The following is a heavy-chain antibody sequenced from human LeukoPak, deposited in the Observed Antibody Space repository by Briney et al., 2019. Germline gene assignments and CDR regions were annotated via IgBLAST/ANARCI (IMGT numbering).Heavy chain of an antibody. CDR1: GGSISSYY. Sequence: PSETLSLTCTVSGGSISSYYWRWIRQPPGKGLEWIGYIYYSGSPNYNPSLKSRVTISVDTSKNRFSLKLSSVTAADTAVYYCARGTGTTAYWGQGTLVTVSS. CDR3: ARGTGTTAY. J-gene: IGHJ4*02. V-gene: IGHV4-59*01. D-gene: IGHD1-1*01. CDR2: IYYSGSP.